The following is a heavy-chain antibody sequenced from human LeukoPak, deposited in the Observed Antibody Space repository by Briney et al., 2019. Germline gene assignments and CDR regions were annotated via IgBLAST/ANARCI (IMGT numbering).Heavy chain of an antibody. CDR2: INPNSGAT. Sequence: ASVKVSCKASGYTFTGYYMYWVRQAPGQGLEWMGWINPNSGATNYAQKFQGRVTMTRDTSISTAYMELSRLRSDDTAVYYCAREGRGYNYENPGFFYYWGQGTLVTLSS. V-gene: IGHV1-2*02. CDR3: AREGRGYNYENPGFFYY. D-gene: IGHD5-18*01. CDR1: GYTFTGYY. J-gene: IGHJ4*02.